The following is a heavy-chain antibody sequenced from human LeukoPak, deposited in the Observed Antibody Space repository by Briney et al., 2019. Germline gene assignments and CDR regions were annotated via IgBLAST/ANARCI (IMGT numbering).Heavy chain of an antibody. CDR3: ARLEPSGVVKD. CDR1: GYSISSGYH. V-gene: IGHV4-38-2*01. J-gene: IGHJ4*02. Sequence: SETLSLTCAVSGYSISSGYHWGWIRQPPGKGLKWIANIHHSGSTSYNPSLKSRVTTSADTSKNRFSLRLSSVTAADMAVYYCARLEPSGVVKDWGQGTLVTVSS. D-gene: IGHD3-3*01. CDR2: IHHSGST.